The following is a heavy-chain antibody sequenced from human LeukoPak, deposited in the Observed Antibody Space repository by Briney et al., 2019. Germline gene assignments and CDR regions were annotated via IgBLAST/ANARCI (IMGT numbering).Heavy chain of an antibody. CDR1: GGSISSYY. J-gene: IGHJ3*02. Sequence: PSETLSLTCTVSGGSISSYYWSWIRQPPGKGLEWIGYIYYSGSTNYNPSLKSRVTISVDTSKNQFSLKLSSVTAADTAVYYCAKDLTLHAVDTDAFDIWGQGTMVTVSS. CDR3: AKDLTLHAVDTDAFDI. D-gene: IGHD5-18*01. V-gene: IGHV4-59*01. CDR2: IYYSGST.